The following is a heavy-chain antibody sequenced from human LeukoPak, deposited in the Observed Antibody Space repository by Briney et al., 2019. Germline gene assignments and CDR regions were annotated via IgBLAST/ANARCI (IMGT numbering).Heavy chain of an antibody. J-gene: IGHJ4*02. CDR2: INPNSGGT. CDR1: GYTFTGYY. CDR3: ARMYYDILTGYSIFDY. V-gene: IGHV1-2*04. D-gene: IGHD3-9*01. Sequence: ASVKVSCKASGYTFTGYYMHWVRQAPGQGLEWMGWINPNSGGTNYAQKFQGWVTMTRDTSICTAYMELSRLRSDDTAVYYCARMYYDILTGYSIFDYWGQGTLVTVSS.